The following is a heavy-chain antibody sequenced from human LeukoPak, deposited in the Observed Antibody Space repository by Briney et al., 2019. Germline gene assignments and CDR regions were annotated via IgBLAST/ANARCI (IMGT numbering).Heavy chain of an antibody. CDR2: IYPGDSDT. V-gene: IGHV5-51*01. D-gene: IGHD2-2*01. J-gene: IGHJ4*02. CDR1: GYSFTSYW. CDR3: ARVDLYCSSTSCYSFDY. Sequence: GESLKISCKGFGYSFTSYWIAWVRQMPGKGLEWMGIIYPGDSDTRYSPSFQGQVTISGDKSISTVYLQRSSLKASDTAMYYCARVDLYCSSTSCYSFDYWGQGTLVTVSS.